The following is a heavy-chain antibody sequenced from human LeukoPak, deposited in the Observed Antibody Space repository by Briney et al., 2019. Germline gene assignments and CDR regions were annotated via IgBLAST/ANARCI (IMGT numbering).Heavy chain of an antibody. Sequence: PSETLSLTCAVYGGSFSGYYWSWIRQPPGKGLEWIGEINHSGSTNYNPSLKSRVTISVDTSKNQFSLKLSSVTAADTAVYYCARMRGYVWGSYRHVHLNWFDPWGQGTLVTVSS. D-gene: IGHD3-16*02. V-gene: IGHV4-34*01. J-gene: IGHJ5*02. CDR1: GGSFSGYY. CDR3: ARMRGYVWGSYRHVHLNWFDP. CDR2: INHSGST.